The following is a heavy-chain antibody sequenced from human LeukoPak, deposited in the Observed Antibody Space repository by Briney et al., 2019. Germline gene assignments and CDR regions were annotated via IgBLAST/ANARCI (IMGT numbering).Heavy chain of an antibody. V-gene: IGHV1-2*02. D-gene: IGHD5-24*01. CDR3: PRDRRDGYLFDY. CDR1: RETLTGSY. CDR2: INPNSGGT. J-gene: IGHJ4*02. Sequence: ASVKVSCKASRETLTGSYMHGVRQAPGQGLEWMGWINPNSGGTNYAQKFQGRVTMTRDTSISTAYTELSRLRSDDTAVYYCPRDRRDGYLFDYWGQGTLVTVSS.